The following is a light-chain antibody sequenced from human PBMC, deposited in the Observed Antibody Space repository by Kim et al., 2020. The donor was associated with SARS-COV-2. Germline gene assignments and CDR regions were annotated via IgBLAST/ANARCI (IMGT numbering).Light chain of an antibody. CDR3: QAWDSSTVV. Sequence: VSPVQTASITCSGDKLGDTYACWYQQEPGQSPVLVIYQDSKRPSGIPERFSGSNSGNTATLTISGTQAMDEADYYCQAWDSSTVVFGGGTQLTVL. CDR2: QDS. CDR1: KLGDTY. V-gene: IGLV3-1*01. J-gene: IGLJ2*01.